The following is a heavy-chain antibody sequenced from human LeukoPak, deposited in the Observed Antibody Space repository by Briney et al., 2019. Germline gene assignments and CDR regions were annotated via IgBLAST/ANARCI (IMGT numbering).Heavy chain of an antibody. CDR1: GFTFKHYM. Sequence: GGCLRLSCAPSGFTFKHYMMNWVRQAPGKGLEWVSSISSTVAHTYYADSAKGRFTISRDNANNSLFLQMTSLRAEDTTVYYCARVRLPISLQSPLTDWGQGTLVTV. V-gene: IGHV3-21*01. J-gene: IGHJ4*02. CDR3: ARVRLPISLQSPLTD. CDR2: ISSTVAHT. D-gene: IGHD3-9*01.